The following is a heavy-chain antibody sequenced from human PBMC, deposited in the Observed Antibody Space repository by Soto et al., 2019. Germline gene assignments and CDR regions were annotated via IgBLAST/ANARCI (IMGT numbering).Heavy chain of an antibody. CDR1: GGTFSSYA. D-gene: IGHD3-22*01. CDR2: IIPIFGTA. CDR3: ARLIYYDSSGYYYYYYGMDV. Sequence: RASVKVSCKASGGTFSSYAISWVRQAPGQGLEWMGGIIPIFGTANYAQKFQGRVTITADESTSTAYMELSSLRSEDTAVYYCARLIYYDSSGYYYYYYGMDVWGQGTTVTVSS. J-gene: IGHJ6*02. V-gene: IGHV1-69*13.